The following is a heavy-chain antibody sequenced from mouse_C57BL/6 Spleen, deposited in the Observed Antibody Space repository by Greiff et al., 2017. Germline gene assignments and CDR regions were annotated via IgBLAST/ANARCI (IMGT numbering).Heavy chain of an antibody. CDR2: ISSGSSTI. V-gene: IGHV5-17*01. J-gene: IGHJ2*01. CDR3: ARGPNYYGY. CDR1: GFTFSDYG. Sequence: EVQVVESGGGLVKPGGSLKLSCAASGFTFSDYGMHWVRQAPEKGLEWVAYISSGSSTIDYADTVKGRFTISRDNAKNTLFLQMTSMRSEDTAMYYCARGPNYYGYWGQGTTLTVSS.